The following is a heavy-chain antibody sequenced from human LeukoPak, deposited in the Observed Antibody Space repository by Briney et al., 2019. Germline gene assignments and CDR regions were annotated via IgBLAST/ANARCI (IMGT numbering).Heavy chain of an antibody. CDR2: ISAYNGNT. CDR3: ARQPPGSGAHGYWFDP. J-gene: IGHJ5*02. V-gene: IGHV1-18*01. CDR1: GYTLTSYG. D-gene: IGHD3-10*01. Sequence: GASVKVSCKASGYTLTSYGISWVRQAPGQGLEWMGWISAYNGNTNYAQKLQGRVTMTTDTSTSTAYMELRSLRPDDTAVYYCARQPPGSGAHGYWFDPWGQGTLVTVSS.